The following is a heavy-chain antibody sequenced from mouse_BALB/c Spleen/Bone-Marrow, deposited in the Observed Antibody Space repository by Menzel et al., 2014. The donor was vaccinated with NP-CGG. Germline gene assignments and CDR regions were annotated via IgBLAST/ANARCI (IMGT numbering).Heavy chain of an antibody. CDR1: GFTFSNYW. J-gene: IGHJ3*01. D-gene: IGHD2-3*01. Sequence: EVKLVESGGGLVQPEGSMKLSCVASGFTFSNYWMNWVRQSPEKGLEWVAEIRLKSNNYATHYAESVKGRFTISRDDSKSSVYLQMNNLRAEDTGIYYCTRPRDGYSFAYWGQGTLVTAS. CDR2: IRLKSNNYAT. V-gene: IGHV6-6*02. CDR3: TRPRDGYSFAY.